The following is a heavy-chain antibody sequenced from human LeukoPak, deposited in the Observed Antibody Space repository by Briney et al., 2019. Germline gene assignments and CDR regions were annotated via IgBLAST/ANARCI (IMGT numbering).Heavy chain of an antibody. J-gene: IGHJ4*02. V-gene: IGHV3-15*01. D-gene: IGHD2-21*02. CDR2: IKSKNDGETA. CDR3: ASLAGYCGGDCYSSYDY. Sequence: GGSLRLSCTASGFTFTNAWMTWVRQAPGKGLEWVGRIKSKNDGETADYGAFVKGRFAISRDDSKQTVYLQMNSLRAEDTAVYYCASLAGYCGGDCYSSYDYWGQGTLVTVSS. CDR1: GFTFTNAW.